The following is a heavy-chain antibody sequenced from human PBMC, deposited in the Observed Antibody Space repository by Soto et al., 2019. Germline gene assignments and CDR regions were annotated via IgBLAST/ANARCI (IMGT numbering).Heavy chain of an antibody. Sequence: SQTLSLTCAISGDSVSSNSAAWNWIRQSPSRGLEWLGRTYYRSKWYNDYAVSVKSRITINPDTSKNQFSLQLNSVTPEDTAVYYCARGGITIFGVVPPGISTYNWLDPWGQGTLVTVSS. CDR1: GDSVSSNSAA. J-gene: IGHJ5*02. D-gene: IGHD3-3*01. CDR2: TYYRSKWYN. CDR3: ARGGITIFGVVPPGISTYNWLDP. V-gene: IGHV6-1*01.